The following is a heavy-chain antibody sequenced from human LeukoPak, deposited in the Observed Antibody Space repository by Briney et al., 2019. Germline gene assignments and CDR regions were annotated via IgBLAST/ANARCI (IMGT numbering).Heavy chain of an antibody. Sequence: PGGSLRLSCAASGFTFSSYSMNWVRQAPGKGLEWVSSISSSSSYIYYADSVKGRFTISRDNAKNSLYLQMNSLRAEDTAVYYCARGQNYYGSGSYAWSYYYYMDVWGKGTTVTISS. CDR1: GFTFSSYS. J-gene: IGHJ6*03. CDR3: ARGQNYYGSGSYAWSYYYYMDV. V-gene: IGHV3-21*01. D-gene: IGHD3-10*01. CDR2: ISSSSSYI.